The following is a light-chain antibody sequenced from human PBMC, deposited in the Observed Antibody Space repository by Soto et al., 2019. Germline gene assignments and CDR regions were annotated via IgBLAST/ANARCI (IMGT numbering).Light chain of an antibody. CDR3: QQYGSSHPLS. J-gene: IGKJ4*01. CDR1: QSVSSSY. CDR2: GAS. V-gene: IGKV3-20*01. Sequence: EILLTQSPGTLSLSPGERATLSCRASQSVSSSYLAWYQQKPGQAPRLLIYGASSRANGIPDRFSGSGSGADFTLTLSRLEPEDFAVYYCQQYGSSHPLSFGGGTKVDIK.